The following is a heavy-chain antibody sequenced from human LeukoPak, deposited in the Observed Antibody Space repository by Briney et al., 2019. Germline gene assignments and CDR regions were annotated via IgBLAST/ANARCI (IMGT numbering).Heavy chain of an antibody. CDR3: ASSGWYEDEPFDY. CDR1: GYTFDDHG. Sequence: PGGSLRLSCAGSGYTFDDHGMNWVRQAPGKGLEWVSSISSSSSYIYYADSVKGRFTISRDNAKNSLYLQMNSLRAEDTAVYYCASSGWYEDEPFDYWGQGTLVTVSS. CDR2: ISSSSSYI. J-gene: IGHJ4*02. V-gene: IGHV3-21*01. D-gene: IGHD6-19*01.